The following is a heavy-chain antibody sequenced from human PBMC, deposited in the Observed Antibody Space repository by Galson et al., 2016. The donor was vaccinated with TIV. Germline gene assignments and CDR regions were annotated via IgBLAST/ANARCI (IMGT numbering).Heavy chain of an antibody. V-gene: IGHV3-15*01. CDR1: GFTFSNTW. Sequence: SLRLSCAASGFTFSNTWMSWVRQAPGKGLEWVGHIRSFFDGGTTEYAAPVKGRFTISRDDAQRTMYLQMNGLKTEDTAVYYCTAANWGFFWADYWGHGTLVTVSS. D-gene: IGHD7-27*01. CDR2: IRSFFDGGTT. J-gene: IGHJ4*01. CDR3: TAANWGFFWADY.